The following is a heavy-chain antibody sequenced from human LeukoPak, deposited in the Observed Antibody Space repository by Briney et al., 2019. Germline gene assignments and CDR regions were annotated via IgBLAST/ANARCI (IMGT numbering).Heavy chain of an antibody. CDR1: GYSFTSYW. V-gene: IGHV5-51*01. D-gene: IGHD3-3*01. CDR2: NYPGDSDS. Sequence: GESLKISCKGSGYSFTSYWIGWVRQMPRKVLELMGINYPGDSDSKYNQSLQGQATISADKSISTAYRQWSSLKASDTAMYYCARLSADDYDFWSGYLNAFDIWGQGTMVTVSS. CDR3: ARLSADDYDFWSGYLNAFDI. J-gene: IGHJ3*02.